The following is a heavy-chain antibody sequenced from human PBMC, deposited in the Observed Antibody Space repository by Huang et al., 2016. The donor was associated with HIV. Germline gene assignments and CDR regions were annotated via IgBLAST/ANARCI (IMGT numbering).Heavy chain of an antibody. CDR2: IIPLQDTT. CDR3: ARGGGNSNRGFEI. Sequence: QFQLVQSGAEMKKSGSSVKVSCKASGGTVSSFSFTWVRQAPGPGLEWMGVIIPLQDTTDLAQKCRGRGTLTADEYTNTAVRELSGRTSQDTAVYYGARGGGNSNRGFEIWGKGTLVTV. V-gene: IGHV1-69*13. J-gene: IGHJ4*02. CDR1: GGTVSSFS. D-gene: IGHD3-9*01.